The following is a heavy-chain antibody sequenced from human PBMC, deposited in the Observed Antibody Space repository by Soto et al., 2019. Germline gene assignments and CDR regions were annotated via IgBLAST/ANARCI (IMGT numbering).Heavy chain of an antibody. CDR1: GGSFSGYY. Sequence: SETLSLTCAVYGGSFSGYYWGWLRQSPGKGPEWIGSVFYTGFTSYNPSLESRVSVSVDTSKNQFSLKVSGVSAADTAVYYCATSQKGYNWNYFDHWAQGALVTVSS. D-gene: IGHD1-20*01. J-gene: IGHJ4*02. CDR3: ATSQKGYNWNYFDH. V-gene: IGHV4-34*12. CDR2: VFYTGFT.